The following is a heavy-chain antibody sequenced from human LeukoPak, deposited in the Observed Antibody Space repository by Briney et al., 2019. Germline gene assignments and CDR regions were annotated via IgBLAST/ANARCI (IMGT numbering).Heavy chain of an antibody. CDR2: IIPIFGTA. CDR1: GGTFSSYA. CDR3: ARDGTIAAAGAHFDY. J-gene: IGHJ4*02. D-gene: IGHD6-13*01. Sequence: SVKVSCKASGGTFSSYAISWVRQAPGQGLEWMGGIIPIFGTANYAQKFQGRVTITADESTSTAYMELSSLRSEDTAVYYCARDGTIAAAGAHFDYWGQGTLVTVSS. V-gene: IGHV1-69*01.